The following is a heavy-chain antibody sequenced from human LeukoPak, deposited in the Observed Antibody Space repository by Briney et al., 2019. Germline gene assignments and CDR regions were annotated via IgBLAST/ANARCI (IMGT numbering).Heavy chain of an antibody. CDR2: ISYDGSKK. D-gene: IGHD3-3*01. J-gene: IGHJ4*02. CDR3: VKEGRDTTFGVLVPFDY. Sequence: LPGRSLRLSCEASGFIFSHNGIHWVRQAPGKGLEWVAVISYDGSKKYYADSVEGRFTISRDNSKKTVHLQMNSLRVEDSAVYYCVKEGRDTTFGVLVPFDYWGQGALVIVSS. CDR1: GFIFSHNG. V-gene: IGHV3-30*18.